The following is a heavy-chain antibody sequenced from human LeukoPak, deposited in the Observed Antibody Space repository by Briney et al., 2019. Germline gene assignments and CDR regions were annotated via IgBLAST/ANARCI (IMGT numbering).Heavy chain of an antibody. D-gene: IGHD3-10*01. CDR3: AKNGPGLDYFDY. V-gene: IGHV3-74*01. CDR1: GFTFSSYW. J-gene: IGHJ4*02. CDR2: INSDGSDT. Sequence: GGSLRLSCAASGFTFSSYWMHWVCHAPGKGLVRVSRINSDGSDTTYADSVKGRFTISRDNAKNTLYLQMNSLRAEDTAVYYCAKNGPGLDYFDYWGQGTLVTVSS.